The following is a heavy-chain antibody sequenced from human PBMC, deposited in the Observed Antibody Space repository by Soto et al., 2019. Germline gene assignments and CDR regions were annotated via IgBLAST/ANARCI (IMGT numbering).Heavy chain of an antibody. CDR2: IYYSGST. CDR3: ARHRYYDILTDYYMTDY. V-gene: IGHV4-39*01. Sequence: SETLSLTCTVSGGSISSSSYYWGWIRQPPGKGLEWIGSIYYSGSTYYNPSLKSRVTISVDTSKNQFSLKLSSVTAADTAVYYCARHRYYDILTDYYMTDYWGQGTLVTVSS. CDR1: GGSISSSSYY. D-gene: IGHD3-9*01. J-gene: IGHJ4*02.